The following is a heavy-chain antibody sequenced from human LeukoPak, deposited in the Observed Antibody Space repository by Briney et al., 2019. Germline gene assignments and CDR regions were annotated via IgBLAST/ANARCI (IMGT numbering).Heavy chain of an antibody. CDR1: GFTFNTYG. J-gene: IGHJ3*02. CDR3: AKDKGSSFAFEM. CDR2: IRSDGTNK. D-gene: IGHD3-10*01. V-gene: IGHV3-30*02. Sequence: GGSLRLSCAASGFTFNTYGIHWVRQAPGKGLDRVAFIRSDGTNKYYPDSVKGRFTISRDNSKNTVYLQMNSLRPDDTAIYYCAKDKGSSFAFEMWGQGTMVTVSS.